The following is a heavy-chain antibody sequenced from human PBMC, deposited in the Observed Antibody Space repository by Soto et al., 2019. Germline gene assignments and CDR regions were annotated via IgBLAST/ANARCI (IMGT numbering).Heavy chain of an antibody. J-gene: IGHJ6*02. CDR1: SGPDRSHN. D-gene: IGHD4-17*01. CDR2: VYYTGDT. Sequence: QVQLQQSGPRLVKPSETLSLTCTVSSGPDRSHNWGWIRQPPGRGLEWIGYVYYTGDTAYNPPLRGRVTISADTSTNDISLTLNSVTAADTAVYYCVRQGIDYLHGLVDVWGQGTTVSVSS. CDR3: VRQGIDYLHGLVDV. V-gene: IGHV4-59*08.